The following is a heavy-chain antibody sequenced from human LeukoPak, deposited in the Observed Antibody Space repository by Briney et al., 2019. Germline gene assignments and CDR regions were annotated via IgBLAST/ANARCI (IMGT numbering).Heavy chain of an antibody. V-gene: IGHV4-59*12. Sequence: SETLSLTCTVSGGSISSYYWSWIRQPPGKGLEWIGSIYHSESTYYNPSLKSRVTISLDTSKNQFSLRPSSLTAADTAVYYCARDRLSLGAFDIWGQGTMVTVSS. CDR2: IYHSEST. J-gene: IGHJ3*02. D-gene: IGHD7-27*01. CDR3: ARDRLSLGAFDI. CDR1: GGSISSYY.